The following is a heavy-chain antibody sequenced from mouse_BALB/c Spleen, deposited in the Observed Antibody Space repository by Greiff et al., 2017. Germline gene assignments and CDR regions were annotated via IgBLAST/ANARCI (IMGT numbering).Heavy chain of an antibody. CDR1: GYTFTSYW. Sequence: VQLQQSGTVLARPGASVKMSCKASGYTFTSYWMHWVKQRPGQGLEWIGAIYPGNSDTSYNQKFKGKAKLTAVTSTSTAYMELSSLTNEDSAVYYCTRRGIYGNYDYFDYWGQGTTLTVSS. V-gene: IGHV1-5*01. D-gene: IGHD2-1*01. CDR3: TRRGIYGNYDYFDY. CDR2: IYPGNSDT. J-gene: IGHJ2*01.